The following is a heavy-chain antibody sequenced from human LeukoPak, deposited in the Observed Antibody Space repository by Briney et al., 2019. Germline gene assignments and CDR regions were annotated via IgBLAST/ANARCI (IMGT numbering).Heavy chain of an antibody. CDR1: GFTFSNYA. CDR3: ARDQSSYYDTSGRFDC. V-gene: IGHV3-30*04. D-gene: IGHD3-22*01. CDR2: ISYDGNNK. J-gene: IGHJ4*02. Sequence: PGGSLRLSCAASGFTFSNYAMHWVRQAPGKGLEWLAVISYDGNNKCYADSVKGRFTISRDNSKNTLYVQMSSLRAEDTAVYYCARDQSSYYDTSGRFDCWGQGTLVTVSS.